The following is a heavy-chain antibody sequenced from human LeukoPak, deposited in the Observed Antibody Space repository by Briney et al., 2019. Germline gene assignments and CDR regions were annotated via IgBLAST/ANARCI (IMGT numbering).Heavy chain of an antibody. Sequence: GGSLRLSCVGSGLTFSSYWMTCVRHAPGRALEWVDNIKDEGSEKNSDASVKGRFTISRENAKNLLYLQRSSLRAEDTAVYYYARARIDYWGQGTLVTVSS. CDR1: GLTFSSYW. CDR3: ARARIDY. D-gene: IGHD1-14*01. CDR2: IKDEGSEK. J-gene: IGHJ4*02. V-gene: IGHV3-7*04.